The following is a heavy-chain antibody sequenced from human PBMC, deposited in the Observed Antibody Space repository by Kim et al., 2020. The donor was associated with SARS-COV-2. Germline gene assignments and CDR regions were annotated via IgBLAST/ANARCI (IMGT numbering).Heavy chain of an antibody. CDR1: GGSISSGDYY. Sequence: SETLSLTCTVSGGSISSGDYYWSWIRQPPGKGLEWIGYIYYSGSTYYNPSLKSLVTISLDTSKNQFSLKLSSVTAADTAVYYCARGPMVRGGHGMDVWGQGTTVTVSS. J-gene: IGHJ6*02. CDR3: ARGPMVRGGHGMDV. D-gene: IGHD3-10*01. V-gene: IGHV4-30-4*01. CDR2: IYYSGST.